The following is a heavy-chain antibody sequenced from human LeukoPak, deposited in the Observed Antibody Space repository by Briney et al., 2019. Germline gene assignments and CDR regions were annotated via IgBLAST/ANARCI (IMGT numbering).Heavy chain of an antibody. D-gene: IGHD1-26*01. J-gene: IGHJ6*02. CDR3: ARDLTESGNYYYGMDV. V-gene: IGHV4-59*01. Sequence: PSETLSLTCTVSGGSISSYYWSWIRQSPGKGLEWIGYIYYSGSTNYNPSLKSRVTISVDTSKNQFSLKLSSVTAADTAVYYCARDLTESGNYYYGMDVWGQGTTVTVSS. CDR2: IYYSGST. CDR1: GGSISSYY.